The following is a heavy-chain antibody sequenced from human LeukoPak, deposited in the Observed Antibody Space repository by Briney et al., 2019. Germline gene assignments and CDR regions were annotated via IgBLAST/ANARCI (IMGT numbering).Heavy chain of an antibody. CDR3: ARENYYGSGSYYGFYWFDP. CDR1: GGSFSGYY. CDR2: INHSGST. Sequence: SETLSLTCAVYGGSFSGYYWSWIRQPPGKGLEWIGEINHSGSTNYNPSLKSRVTISVDPSKNQFSLKLSSVTAADTAVYYCARENYYGSGSYYGFYWFDPWGQGTLVTVSS. V-gene: IGHV4-34*01. J-gene: IGHJ5*02. D-gene: IGHD3-10*01.